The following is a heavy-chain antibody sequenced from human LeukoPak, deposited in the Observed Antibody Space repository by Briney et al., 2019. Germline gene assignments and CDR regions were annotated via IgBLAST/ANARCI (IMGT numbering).Heavy chain of an antibody. CDR2: VYYSGST. Sequence: PSETLSLTCTVSGGSISSSSYYWGWIRQPPGKGLEWIGSVYYSGSTYYSPSLKSRVTISVDTSKNQLSLKLSSVTAADTAVYYCARDKEGYSFGSSGVHWGQGTLVTVSS. V-gene: IGHV4-39*07. D-gene: IGHD5-12*01. CDR3: ARDKEGYSFGSSGVH. CDR1: GGSISSSSYY. J-gene: IGHJ4*02.